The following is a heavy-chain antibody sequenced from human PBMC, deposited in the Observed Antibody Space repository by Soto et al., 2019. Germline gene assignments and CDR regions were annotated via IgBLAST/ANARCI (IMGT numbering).Heavy chain of an antibody. D-gene: IGHD2-8*02. V-gene: IGHV3-23*01. Sequence: EVQLLESGGGLVQPGGSLRLSCAASGFSFSKYAMIWVRQAPGKGQEWVSGITGSGSTIEYAASVKGRFTISRDNSKNTVYLQMNSLRPEDTAMYYCAKDAVSGGGLWLVADWGQGTQVTVS. J-gene: IGHJ4*02. CDR2: ITGSGSTI. CDR3: AKDAVSGGGLWLVAD. CDR1: GFSFSKYA.